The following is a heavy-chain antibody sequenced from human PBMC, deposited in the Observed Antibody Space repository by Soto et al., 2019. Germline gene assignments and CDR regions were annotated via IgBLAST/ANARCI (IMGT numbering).Heavy chain of an antibody. CDR1: GGTFSSYT. CDR2: IIPILGIA. D-gene: IGHD4-17*01. J-gene: IGHJ4*02. CDR3: ARDGNSVTTYDY. Sequence: QVQLVQSGAEVKKPGSSVKVSCKASGGTFSSYTISWVRQAPGQGLEWMGRIIPILGIANYAQKFQGRVXTXAXXSTSTAYMELSSLRSEDTAVYCCARDGNSVTTYDYWGQGTLVTVSS. V-gene: IGHV1-69*08.